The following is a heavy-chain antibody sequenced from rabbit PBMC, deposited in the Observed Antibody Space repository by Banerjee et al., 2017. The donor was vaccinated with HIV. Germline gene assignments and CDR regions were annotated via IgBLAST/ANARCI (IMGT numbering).Heavy chain of an antibody. J-gene: IGHJ4*01. V-gene: IGHV1S40*01. CDR3: ASVTGGYGGYDYAFDL. CDR2: IYGGSSGST. D-gene: IGHD6-1*01. CDR1: GFTISSSYY. Sequence: QSLEESGGGLVQPEGSLTLTCTASGFTISSSYYMCWVRQAPGKGLEWIGCIYGGSSGSTYYASWAKGRFTISKTSSTTVTLQLTSLTAADTATCFCASVTGGYGGYDYAFDLWGPGTLVTVS.